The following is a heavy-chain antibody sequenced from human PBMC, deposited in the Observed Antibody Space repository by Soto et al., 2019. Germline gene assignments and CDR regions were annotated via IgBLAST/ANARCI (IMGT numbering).Heavy chain of an antibody. J-gene: IGHJ6*02. CDR1: GYSFTSYW. D-gene: IGHD6-13*01. V-gene: IGHV5-51*01. CDR2: IYPGDSDT. Sequence: GESLKISCKGSGYSFTSYWIGWVRQMPGKGLEWMGIIYPGDSDTRYSPSFQGQVTISADKSISTAYLQWSSLKASDTAMYYCARHYLLYSSSWTGGDYYYGRDVGGQGTTVTVS. CDR3: ARHYLLYSSSWTGGDYYYGRDV.